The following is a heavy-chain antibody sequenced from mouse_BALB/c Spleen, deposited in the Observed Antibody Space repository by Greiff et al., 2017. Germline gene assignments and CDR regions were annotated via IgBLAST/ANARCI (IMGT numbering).Heavy chain of an antibody. Sequence: EVQLVESGGDLVKPGGSLKLSCAASGFTFSSYGMSWVRQTPDKRLEWVATISSGGSYTYYPDSVKGRFTISRDNAKNTLYLQMSSLKSEDTAMYYCARQRRDAMDYWGQGTSVTVSS. CDR2: ISSGGSYT. CDR1: GFTFSSYG. V-gene: IGHV5-6*01. J-gene: IGHJ4*01. CDR3: ARQRRDAMDY. D-gene: IGHD3-3*01.